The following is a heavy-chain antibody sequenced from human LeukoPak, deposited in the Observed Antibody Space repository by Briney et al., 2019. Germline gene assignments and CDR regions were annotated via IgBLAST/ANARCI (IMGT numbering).Heavy chain of an antibody. CDR1: GFTFSDYW. CDR2: ISGNSDTT. CDR3: AKHFYSGGNIVAFNV. V-gene: IGHV3-23*01. D-gene: IGHD1-26*01. J-gene: IGHJ3*01. Sequence: PGGSLRLSCAASGFTFSDYWMHWVRQAPGKGLEWVSVISGNSDTTYYADSVKGRFAISRDNSKNTLYLQMNSLRAEDTAVYYCAKHFYSGGNIVAFNVWGQGTMVTVSS.